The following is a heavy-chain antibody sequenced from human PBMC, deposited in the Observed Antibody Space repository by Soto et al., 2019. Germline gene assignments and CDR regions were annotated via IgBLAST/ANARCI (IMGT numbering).Heavy chain of an antibody. V-gene: IGHV1-18*01. D-gene: IGHD3-3*02. CDR3: ARDKFAPILAHNLYYYGMDV. CDR2: ISAYNGNT. Sequence: QVQLVQSGAEVKKPGASVKVSCKASGYTFTSYGISWVRQAPGQGLEWMGWISAYNGNTNYAQKLQGRVTMTTDTSTSTAYMELRSLRSDDAAVYYCARDKFAPILAHNLYYYGMDVWGQGTTVTVSS. J-gene: IGHJ6*02. CDR1: GYTFTSYG.